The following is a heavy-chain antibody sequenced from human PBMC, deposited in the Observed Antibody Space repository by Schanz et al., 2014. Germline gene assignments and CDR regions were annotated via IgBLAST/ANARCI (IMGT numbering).Heavy chain of an antibody. CDR3: ARGPSQGYSYGHNIGAYYYGMDV. J-gene: IGHJ6*02. Sequence: QVQLVQSGAEVKKPGSSVKVSCKASGGTFSTYTISWVRQAPGQGLEWMGRIIPILGIANYAQKFQGRVTFTADKSTFTASMELSSLRSEDTAVYYCARGPSQGYSYGHNIGAYYYGMDVWGQGTTVTVSS. CDR2: IIPILGIA. V-gene: IGHV1-69*02. CDR1: GGTFSTYT. D-gene: IGHD5-18*01.